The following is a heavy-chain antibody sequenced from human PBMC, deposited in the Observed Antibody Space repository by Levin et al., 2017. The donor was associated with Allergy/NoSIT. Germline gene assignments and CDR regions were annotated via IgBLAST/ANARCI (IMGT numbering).Heavy chain of an antibody. CDR3: AREISHNLAWLSRLLD. CDR2: ISYHGSDE. CDR1: GFSFESYA. J-gene: IGHJ4*02. Sequence: PGGSLRLSCAASGFSFESYAMHWVRQAPGKGLEWVAVISYHGSDEYYADSVKGRFTVSRDNSKNMLFLDMNSLRIEDTAVYYCAREISHNLAWLSRLLDWGQGTLAPVSS. V-gene: IGHV3-30-3*01. D-gene: IGHD3/OR15-3a*01.